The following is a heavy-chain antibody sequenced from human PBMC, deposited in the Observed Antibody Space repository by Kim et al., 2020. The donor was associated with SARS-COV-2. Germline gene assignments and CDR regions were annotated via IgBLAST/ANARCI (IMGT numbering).Heavy chain of an antibody. CDR3: ARDWDY. J-gene: IGHJ4*02. V-gene: IGHV3-30*04. Sequence: GGSLRLSCAASGFTFSSYAMHWVRQAPGKGLEWVAVISYDGSNKYYADSVKGRFTISRDNSKNTLYLQMNSLRAEDTAVYYCARDWDYRGQGTLVTVSS. CDR1: GFTFSSYA. CDR2: ISYDGSNK.